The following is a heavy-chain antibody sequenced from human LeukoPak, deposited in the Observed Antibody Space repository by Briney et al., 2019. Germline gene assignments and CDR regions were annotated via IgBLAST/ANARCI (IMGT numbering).Heavy chain of an antibody. CDR3: ARVLKVRRFLEWPPRGSYYYGMDV. J-gene: IGHJ6*02. Sequence: ASAKVSCKASGYTFTSYDINWVRQATGQGLEWMGWMNPNSGNTGYAQKFQGRVTMTRNTSISTAYMELSSLRSEDTAVYYCARVLKVRRFLEWPPRGSYYYGMDVWGQGTTVTVSS. CDR1: GYTFTSYD. D-gene: IGHD3-3*01. V-gene: IGHV1-8*01. CDR2: MNPNSGNT.